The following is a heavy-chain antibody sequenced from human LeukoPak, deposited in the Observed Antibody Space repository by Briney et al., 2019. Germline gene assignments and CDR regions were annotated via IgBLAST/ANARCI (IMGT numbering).Heavy chain of an antibody. Sequence: PGGSLRLSCAASGFTFSSYAMHWVRQAPGKGLEWVAVIWYDGSSKYYADSVKGRFTISRDNSKNTLYLQMNSLRAEDTAVYYCVRDSSCDNWGQGTLVTVSS. CDR3: VRDSSCDN. D-gene: IGHD2-2*01. V-gene: IGHV3-33*08. CDR2: IWYDGSSK. J-gene: IGHJ4*02. CDR1: GFTFSSYA.